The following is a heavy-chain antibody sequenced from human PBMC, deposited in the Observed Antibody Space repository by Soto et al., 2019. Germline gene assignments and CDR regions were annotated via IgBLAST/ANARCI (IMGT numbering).Heavy chain of an antibody. J-gene: IGHJ4*02. CDR3: ARTAGFAAIPDYLDY. Sequence: LRLSCAASGFTFSSYGMHRVPQAPGKALERVAVISYDGNNKFLADSMKDRITISRDNSKNTVYLQINSLRPEDTAVYYCARTAGFAAIPDYLDYWGQGSLVIVSS. D-gene: IGHD2-2*02. CDR1: GFTFSSYG. V-gene: IGHV3-30*03. CDR2: ISYDGNNK.